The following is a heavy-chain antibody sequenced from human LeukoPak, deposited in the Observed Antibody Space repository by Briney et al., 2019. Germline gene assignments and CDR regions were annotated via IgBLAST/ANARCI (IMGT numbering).Heavy chain of an antibody. CDR1: GGSISSYY. CDR2: IYYSGST. CDR3: VRGGYDLNYFDP. V-gene: IGHV4-59*08. D-gene: IGHD5-12*01. Sequence: PSETLSLTCTVSGGSISSYYWSWIRQPPGKGLEWIGYIYYSGSTNYNPSLKSRVTISVDTSKNQFSLKLSSVTAADTAVYYCVRGGYDLNYFDPWGLGTLVTVSS. J-gene: IGHJ5*02.